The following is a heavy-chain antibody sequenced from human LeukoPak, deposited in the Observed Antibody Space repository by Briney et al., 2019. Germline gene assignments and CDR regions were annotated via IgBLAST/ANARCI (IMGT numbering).Heavy chain of an antibody. CDR1: GFIFSNYA. Sequence: GGSLRLSCAASGFIFSNYAMSWVRQAPGKGLEWVSGISGSGDSTYYADSVKGRFTISRDNAKNSLYLQMNSLRAEDTAVYYCTRGSEWELLGSCDYWGQGTLVTVSS. CDR2: ISGSGDST. D-gene: IGHD1-26*01. V-gene: IGHV3-23*01. J-gene: IGHJ4*02. CDR3: TRGSEWELLGSCDY.